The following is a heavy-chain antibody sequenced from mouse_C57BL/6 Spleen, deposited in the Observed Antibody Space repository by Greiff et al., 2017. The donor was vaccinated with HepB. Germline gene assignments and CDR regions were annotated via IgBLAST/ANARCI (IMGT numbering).Heavy chain of an antibody. D-gene: IGHD1-1*01. CDR1: GFTFSSYG. Sequence: VQLKESGGDLVKPGWSLKLSCAASGFTFSSYGMSWVRQTPDKRLEWVATISSGGSYTYYPDSVKGRFTISRDNAKNTLYLQMSSLKSEDTAMYYCARNYGSSYGAMDYWGQGTSVTVSS. CDR3: ARNYGSSYGAMDY. J-gene: IGHJ4*01. V-gene: IGHV5-6*01. CDR2: ISSGGSYT.